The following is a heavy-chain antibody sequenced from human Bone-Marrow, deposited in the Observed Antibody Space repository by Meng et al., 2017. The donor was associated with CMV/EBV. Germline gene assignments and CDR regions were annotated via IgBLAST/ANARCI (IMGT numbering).Heavy chain of an antibody. CDR3: ARVEQLIFDY. D-gene: IGHD6-6*01. CDR1: GDSVSSNSAA. CDR2: TYYRSKWYN. V-gene: IGHV6-1*01. Sequence: LKKQRPGLLKPPQPPSPTCAISGDSVSSNSAAWNWIRQSPSRGLEWLGRTYYRSKWYNDYAVSVKSRITINPDTSKNQFSLQLNSVTPEDTAVYYCARVEQLIFDYWGQGTLVTVSS. J-gene: IGHJ4*02.